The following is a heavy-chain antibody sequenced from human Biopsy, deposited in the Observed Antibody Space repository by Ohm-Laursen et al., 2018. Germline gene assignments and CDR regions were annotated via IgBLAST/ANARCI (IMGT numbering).Heavy chain of an antibody. CDR2: FNSDGTDT. J-gene: IGHJ3*02. CDR1: GFTFSSSW. V-gene: IGHV3-74*01. CDR3: ARVRCSGGGCYQRHDAFEI. D-gene: IGHD2-15*01. Sequence: SLRLSCSASGFTFSSSWMHWVRQAPGKGLEWVSRFNSDGTDTTYADSVKGRFTISRDNAKNTLYLQMNSLRAEDTAIYYCARVRCSGGGCYQRHDAFEIWGQGTMVAVSS.